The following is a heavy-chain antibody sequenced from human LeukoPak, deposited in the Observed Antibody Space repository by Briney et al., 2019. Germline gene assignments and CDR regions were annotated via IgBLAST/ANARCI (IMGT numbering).Heavy chain of an antibody. D-gene: IGHD6-13*01. J-gene: IGHJ5*02. CDR1: GYTFTDYY. V-gene: IGHV1-2*06. Sequence: ASVKVSCKASGYTFTDYYIHWVRQAPGQGLEWMGRINPNSGVTKYAERFQGRVTMTRDTSISTAYMELSRLRSDDAAVYYCARDPGIAAAGNSFDPWGQGTLVTVSS. CDR2: INPNSGVT. CDR3: ARDPGIAAAGNSFDP.